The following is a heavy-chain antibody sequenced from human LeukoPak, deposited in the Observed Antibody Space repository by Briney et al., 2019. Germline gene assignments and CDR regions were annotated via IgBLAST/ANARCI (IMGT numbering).Heavy chain of an antibody. Sequence: QSGGSLRLSCAASGFTFSSYWMHWVRQAPGKGLVWDSRINSDGSSTTYADSVKGRFTISRDNAKNTLSLQMNSLGAEDTAVYYCVREVRYSSSGPFDYWGQGTLVTVSS. CDR1: GFTFSSYW. CDR3: VREVRYSSSGPFDY. V-gene: IGHV3-74*01. D-gene: IGHD6-6*01. CDR2: INSDGSST. J-gene: IGHJ4*02.